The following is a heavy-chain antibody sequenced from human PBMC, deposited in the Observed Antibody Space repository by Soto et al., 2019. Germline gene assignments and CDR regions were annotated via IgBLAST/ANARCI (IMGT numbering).Heavy chain of an antibody. CDR1: GFTFSSYS. CDR2: ISSSSSTI. J-gene: IGHJ6*02. CDR3: ARPEYSSSSYGMDV. V-gene: IGHV3-48*02. Sequence: EVQLVESGGGLVQPGGSLRLSCAASGFTFSSYSMNWVRQAPGKGLEWVSYISSSSSTIYYADSVKGRFTISIDNAKKSLYLQMNSLRDEDTAVYYCARPEYSSSSYGMDVWGQGTTVTVSS. D-gene: IGHD6-6*01.